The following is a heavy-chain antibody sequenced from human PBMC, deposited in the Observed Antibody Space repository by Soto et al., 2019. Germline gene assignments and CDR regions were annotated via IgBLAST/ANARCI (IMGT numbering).Heavy chain of an antibody. Sequence: QVQLVQSGAEVKNPGASVKVSCKASGYTFNSCGISWVRQAPGQGLEWMGWISAYNGKTNYAQKLQGRVIMTTDTSASTADMELRSLRSDDTAVYYCARDGIVVVPATSTYYYYGMDVWGQGTAVTVSS. J-gene: IGHJ6*02. CDR2: ISAYNGKT. CDR1: GYTFNSCG. D-gene: IGHD2-2*01. CDR3: ARDGIVVVPATSTYYYYGMDV. V-gene: IGHV1-18*01.